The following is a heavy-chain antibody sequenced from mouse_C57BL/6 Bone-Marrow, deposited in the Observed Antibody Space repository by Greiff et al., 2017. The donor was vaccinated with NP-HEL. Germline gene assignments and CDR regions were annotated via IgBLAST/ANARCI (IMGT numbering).Heavy chain of an antibody. J-gene: IGHJ2*01. CDR3: TRSEIYGNLLHYFDY. CDR1: GYTFTSYW. CDR2: IYPGNSDT. D-gene: IGHD2-1*01. V-gene: IGHV1-5*01. Sequence: EVQLQQSGTVLARPGASVKLSCKTSGYTFTSYWMHWVKQRPGQGLECIGAIYPGNSDTSYNQKFKGKAKLTAVPSASTAYMELSSLTNEDSAVYYCTRSEIYGNLLHYFDYWGQGTTLTVSS.